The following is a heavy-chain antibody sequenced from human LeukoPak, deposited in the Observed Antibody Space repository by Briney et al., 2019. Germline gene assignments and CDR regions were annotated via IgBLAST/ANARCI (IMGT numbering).Heavy chain of an antibody. Sequence: GRSLRLSCAASGFTLDDYAMHWVRQAPGKGLEWVSGISWNSGSIGYADSVKGRFTISRDNAKNSLYLQMNSLRAEDTALYYCAKDIARYYYYYGMDVWGQGTTVTVPS. J-gene: IGHJ6*02. CDR3: AKDIARYYYYYGMDV. CDR1: GFTLDDYA. V-gene: IGHV3-9*01. CDR2: ISWNSGSI.